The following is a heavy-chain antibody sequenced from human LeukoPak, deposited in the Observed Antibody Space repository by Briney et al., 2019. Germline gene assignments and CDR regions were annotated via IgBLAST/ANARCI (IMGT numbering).Heavy chain of an antibody. D-gene: IGHD2-21*02. CDR2: ISSNGIST. CDR3: ARSRLVVTALDY. V-gene: IGHV3-64*01. Sequence: PGGSLRLSCAASGFTFSSYAMHWVRQAPGKGLEYVSAISSNGISTYYANSMKGRFIISRDNSKNTLYLQMGSLRAEDMAVYYCARSRLVVTALDYWGQGSLVTVSS. J-gene: IGHJ4*02. CDR1: GFTFSSYA.